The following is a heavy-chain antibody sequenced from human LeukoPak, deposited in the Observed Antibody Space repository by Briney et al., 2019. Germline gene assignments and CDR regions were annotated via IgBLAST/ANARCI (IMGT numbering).Heavy chain of an antibody. D-gene: IGHD2-2*01. V-gene: IGHV5-51*01. Sequence: GESLKISCKDSGYSFTSYWIGWVRQMPGKGLEWMGIIYPGDSDTRYSPSFQGQVTISADKSINTAYLQWSSLKASDTAMYYCARSRITSPVSYRHCFDYWGQGTLVTVSS. J-gene: IGHJ4*02. CDR2: IYPGDSDT. CDR3: ARSRITSPVSYRHCFDY. CDR1: GYSFTSYW.